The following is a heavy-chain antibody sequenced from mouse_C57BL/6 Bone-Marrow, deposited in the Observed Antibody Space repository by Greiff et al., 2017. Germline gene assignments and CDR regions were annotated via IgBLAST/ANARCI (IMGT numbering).Heavy chain of an antibody. V-gene: IGHV1-55*01. CDR2: IYPGSGST. D-gene: IGHD2-5*01. J-gene: IGHJ1*03. CDR3: ARPCYSNYWYFDV. Sequence: QVQLQQPGAELVKPGASVKMSCKASGYTFTSYWITWVKPRPGQGLEWIGDIYPGSGSTNYNAKFKSKATLTVDTSYSTAYMQLSSLTAEDSAVYDCARPCYSNYWYFDVWGTGTTVTVSA. CDR1: GYTFTSYW.